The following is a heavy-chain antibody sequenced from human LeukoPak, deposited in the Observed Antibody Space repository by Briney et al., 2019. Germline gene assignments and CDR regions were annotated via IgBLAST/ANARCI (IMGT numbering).Heavy chain of an antibody. V-gene: IGHV4-4*07. Sequence: SETLSLTCTVSGGSISSYYWSWIRQPAGKGLEWIGRIYTSGSTNYNPSLKSRVTMSVDTSKNQFSLKLSSVTAADTAVYYCARDRASGSYLYYYYYMDVWGKGTTVTVSS. J-gene: IGHJ6*03. CDR2: IYTSGST. CDR1: GGSISSYY. CDR3: ARDRASGSYLYYYYYMDV. D-gene: IGHD1-26*01.